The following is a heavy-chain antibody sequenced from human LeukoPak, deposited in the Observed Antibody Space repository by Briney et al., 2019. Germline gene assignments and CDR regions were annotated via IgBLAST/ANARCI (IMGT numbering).Heavy chain of an antibody. CDR1: GGSFSGYY. J-gene: IGHJ5*02. CDR2: INHSGST. Sequence: SETLSLTCAVYGGSFSGYYWSWIRQPPGRGLEWIGEINHSGSTNYNPSLKSRVTISVDTSKNQFSLKLSSVTAADTAVYYCARTPTTANYDNWFDPWGQGTLVTVSS. CDR3: ARTPTTANYDNWFDP. D-gene: IGHD4-11*01. V-gene: IGHV4-34*01.